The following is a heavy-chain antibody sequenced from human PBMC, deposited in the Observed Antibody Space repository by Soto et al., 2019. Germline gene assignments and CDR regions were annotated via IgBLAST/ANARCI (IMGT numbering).Heavy chain of an antibody. CDR2: IGSSGSTI. CDR1: GFTFSRYE. V-gene: IGHV3-48*03. Sequence: PGGSLRLSCAASGFTFSRYEMNWVRQAPGKGLEWVSYIGSSGSTIYYADSVKGRFTISRDNAKNSLYLQMNSLRAEDTAVYFCARDEGSAWYLDYWGQGTLVTVSS. D-gene: IGHD6-19*01. CDR3: ARDEGSAWYLDY. J-gene: IGHJ4*02.